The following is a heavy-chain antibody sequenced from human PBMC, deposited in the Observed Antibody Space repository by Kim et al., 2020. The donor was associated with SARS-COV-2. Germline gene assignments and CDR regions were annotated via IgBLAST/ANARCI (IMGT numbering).Heavy chain of an antibody. V-gene: IGHV4-4*02. CDR2: IYHSGTT. J-gene: IGHJ6*02. Sequence: SETLSLTCAVSGGSISSTNWLNWVRQPPGKGLEWIGEIYHSGTTNYNPSLKSRVTLSVDKSKNQFSLKLSSVTAADTAVYYCARGVAAKENFYYYGMDVWGQGTTVTVSS. D-gene: IGHD2-15*01. CDR3: ARGVAAKENFYYYGMDV. CDR1: GGSISSTNW.